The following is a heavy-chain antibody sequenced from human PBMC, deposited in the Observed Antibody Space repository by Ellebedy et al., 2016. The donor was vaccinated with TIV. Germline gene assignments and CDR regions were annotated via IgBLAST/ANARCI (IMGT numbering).Heavy chain of an antibody. CDR3: AKGRGGGTDSSAPRYYFDS. Sequence: GESLKISCAASGFTFSSYAMSWVRQAPGKGLEWVSTISNTGSRTYYADSVEGLFIISRDNSKKTLYLQMNSLRDEDTAVYYCAKGRGGGTDSSAPRYYFDSWGLGTLVTVSS. CDR1: GFTFSSYA. D-gene: IGHD3-22*01. J-gene: IGHJ4*02. CDR2: ISNTGSRT. V-gene: IGHV3-23*01.